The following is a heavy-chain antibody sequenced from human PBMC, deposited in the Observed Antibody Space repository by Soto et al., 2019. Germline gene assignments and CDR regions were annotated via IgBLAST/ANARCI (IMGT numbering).Heavy chain of an antibody. CDR3: AKIDNWNDGYYGMDV. Sequence: GSLRLSCAASGFTFSSYAMSWVRQAPGKGLEWVSAISGSGGSTYYADSVKGRFTISRDNSKNTLYLQMNSLRAEDTAVYYCAKIDNWNDGYYGMDVWGQGTTVTVSS. CDR2: ISGSGGST. J-gene: IGHJ6*02. V-gene: IGHV3-23*01. CDR1: GFTFSSYA. D-gene: IGHD1-1*01.